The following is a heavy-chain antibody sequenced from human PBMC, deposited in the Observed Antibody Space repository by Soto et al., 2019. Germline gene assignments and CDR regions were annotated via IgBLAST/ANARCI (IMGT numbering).Heavy chain of an antibody. D-gene: IGHD3-22*01. CDR3: GRGGGSSGYYDRQYFQH. CDR1: GFSFSTNA. V-gene: IGHV3-30-3*01. CDR2: ISYDGSNK. J-gene: IGHJ1*01. Sequence: QVQLVESGGGVVQPGRSLRLSCAASGFSFSTNAMNWVRQAPGKGLEWVAVISYDGSNKYYADSVKGRFTISRDNSKKTLYRQMNSLGAEDTAWYYCGRGGGSSGYYDRQYFQHWGQGTLVTVSS.